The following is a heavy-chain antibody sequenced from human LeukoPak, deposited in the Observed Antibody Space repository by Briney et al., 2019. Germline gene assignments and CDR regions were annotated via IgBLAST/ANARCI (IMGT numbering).Heavy chain of an antibody. CDR2: INPNSGGT. CDR1: GYTFTGYY. Sequence: GASVKVSCKASGYTFTGYYMHWVRQAPGQGLEWMGWINPNSGGTNYAQKFQGRVTMTRDTSISTAYMELSRLRSDDTAVYYCARDRIGIAAAGYYYYYMDVWGKGTTVTVSS. CDR3: ARDRIGIAAAGYYYYYMDV. J-gene: IGHJ6*03. V-gene: IGHV1-2*02. D-gene: IGHD6-13*01.